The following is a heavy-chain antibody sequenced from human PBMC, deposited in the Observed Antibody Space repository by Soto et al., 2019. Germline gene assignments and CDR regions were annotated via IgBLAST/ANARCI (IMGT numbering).Heavy chain of an antibody. J-gene: IGHJ3*02. Sequence: GESLKISWNVSVYGFRRYWIGWVRQMPWKGLEGSGVIYPGDSDTRYSPSFQGQVTISADNSISTGYLQWSSLKGSGTAMYYCARPLYGPGDAFDIWGQGTMVTVSS. V-gene: IGHV5-51*01. CDR2: IYPGDSDT. CDR3: ARPLYGPGDAFDI. D-gene: IGHD2-8*01. CDR1: VYGFRRYW.